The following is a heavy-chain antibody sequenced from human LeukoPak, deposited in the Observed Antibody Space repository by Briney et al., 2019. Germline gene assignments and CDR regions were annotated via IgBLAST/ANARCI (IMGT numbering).Heavy chain of an antibody. CDR2: IYYSGST. J-gene: IGHJ6*02. CDR1: GGSISSGGYY. V-gene: IGHV4-31*03. D-gene: IGHD3-16*02. CDR3: ARLSIDEAVVDYYYYGMDV. Sequence: PSQTLSLTCTVSGGSISSGGYYWSWIRQHRGKGLEWIGYIYYSGSTYYNPSLKSRVTISVDTSKNQFSLKLSSVTAADTAVYYCARLSIDEAVVDYYYYGMDVWGQGTTVTVSS.